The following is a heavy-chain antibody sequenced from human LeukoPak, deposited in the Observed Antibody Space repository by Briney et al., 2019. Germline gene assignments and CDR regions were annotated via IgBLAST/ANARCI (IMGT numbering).Heavy chain of an antibody. V-gene: IGHV1-69*05. Sequence: SVKVSCKASGGTFSSYAISWVRQAPGQGLEWMGGIIPIFGTANYAQKFQGRVTITTDESTSTAYMELSSLRSEDTAVYYCARATPYCTNGVCYNDYYYYYMDVWGKGTTVTLSS. J-gene: IGHJ6*03. D-gene: IGHD2-8*01. CDR3: ARATPYCTNGVCYNDYYYYYMDV. CDR2: IIPIFGTA. CDR1: GGTFSSYA.